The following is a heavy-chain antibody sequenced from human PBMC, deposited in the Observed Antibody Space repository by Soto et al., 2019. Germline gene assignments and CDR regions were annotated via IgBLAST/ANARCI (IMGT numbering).Heavy chain of an antibody. CDR3: ARELRLGVYYFDF. V-gene: IGHV4-31*03. J-gene: IGHJ4*02. D-gene: IGHD3-16*01. Sequence: QVQLQESGPGLVKPSQTLSLTCTVSGGSISSGGYYWSWIRQHPGKGLEWIGYIYYSGSTYYNPSLKSRFTISVDTSKNQFSLKLSSVTAADTAVYYCARELRLGVYYFDFCGQGTLVTVSS. CDR2: IYYSGST. CDR1: GGSISSGGYY.